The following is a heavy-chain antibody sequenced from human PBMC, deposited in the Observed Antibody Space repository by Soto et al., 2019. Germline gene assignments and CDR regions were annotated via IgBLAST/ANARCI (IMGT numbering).Heavy chain of an antibody. D-gene: IGHD3-10*01. Sequence: LSLTCTVSGGSITGYYWSWIRQPPGQGLEWIGFIHYSGSTKYNPSLESRATISVDTSKNQFSLNLRSVTAADTAVYYCARYGSGSYHFDYWGQGTLVTVSS. V-gene: IGHV4-59*01. J-gene: IGHJ4*02. CDR1: GGSITGYY. CDR3: ARYGSGSYHFDY. CDR2: IHYSGST.